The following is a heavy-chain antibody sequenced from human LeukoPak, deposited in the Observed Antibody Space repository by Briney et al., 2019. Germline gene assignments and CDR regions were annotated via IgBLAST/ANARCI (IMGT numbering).Heavy chain of an antibody. CDR1: GDSISTYY. CDR3: SASKQLWLRGLFDY. J-gene: IGHJ4*02. CDR2: VYYSGST. D-gene: IGHD5-18*01. V-gene: IGHV4-59*01. Sequence: PSETLSLTCSVSGDSISTYYWSWIRQPPRKALEWIGYVYYSGSTDYNPSLKSRVSISMDTSKKQISLNLNSVTAADTAVYFCSASKQLWLRGLFDYWGQGTLVTVSS.